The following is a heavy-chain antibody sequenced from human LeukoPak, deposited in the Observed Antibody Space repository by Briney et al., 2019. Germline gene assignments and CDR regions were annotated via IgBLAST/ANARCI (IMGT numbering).Heavy chain of an antibody. Sequence: IPSETLSLTCAVSGGSISNGGYSWSWIRQPPGKGLEWIGYISYSGNTYYNPSLKSRVTLSVDTSKNQFSLKLNSVTAADTAVYYCARRGFSMVRGVIRYFDYWGQGTLVTVSS. D-gene: IGHD3-10*01. CDR3: ARRGFSMVRGVIRYFDY. CDR1: GGSISNGGYS. J-gene: IGHJ4*02. V-gene: IGHV4-30-4*07. CDR2: ISYSGNT.